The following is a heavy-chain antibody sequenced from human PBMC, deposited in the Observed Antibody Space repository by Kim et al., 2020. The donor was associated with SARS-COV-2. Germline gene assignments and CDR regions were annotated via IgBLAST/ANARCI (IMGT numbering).Heavy chain of an antibody. CDR1: GGFVSSGSYF. Sequence: SETLSLTCTVSGGFVSSGSYFWGWIRQPPGKGLEWIGYIYYSGSTNYNPPLKSRVTMSLDTSENQFSLKVRSVTAADTVVYYCARAPNDFWSGYPYYLDYWGQGTLVTVSS. J-gene: IGHJ4*02. CDR2: IYYSGST. CDR3: ARAPNDFWSGYPYYLDY. D-gene: IGHD3-3*01. V-gene: IGHV4-61*01.